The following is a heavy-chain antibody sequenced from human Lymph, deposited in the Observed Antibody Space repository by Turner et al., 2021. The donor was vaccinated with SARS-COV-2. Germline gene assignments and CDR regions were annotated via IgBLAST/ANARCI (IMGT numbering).Heavy chain of an antibody. V-gene: IGHV3-30*04. CDR2: ISYDGSNK. J-gene: IGHJ6*02. CDR1: GFTFSTYA. D-gene: IGHD3-10*01. Sequence: QVQLVESGGGVVQPGRSLRLSSAASGFTFSTYALYWVRQAPGKGLEWVGVISYDGSNKYYADSVKGRFTISRDNSKNTLYLQMNSLRAEDTAVYYCARYASGGYFYYGMDGWGQGTTVTVSS. CDR3: ARYASGGYFYYGMDG.